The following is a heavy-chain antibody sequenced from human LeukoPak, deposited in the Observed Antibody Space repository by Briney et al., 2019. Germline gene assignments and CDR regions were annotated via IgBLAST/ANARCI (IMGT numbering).Heavy chain of an antibody. CDR1: GFTFSSYA. CDR2: ISGSGGST. CDR3: LVDTAMVTGNWFDP. D-gene: IGHD5-18*01. V-gene: IGHV3-23*01. J-gene: IGHJ5*02. Sequence: GGSLRLSCAASGFTFSSYAMSWVRQAPGEGLEWVSAISGSGGSTYYADSVKGRFTISRDNSKNTLYLQMNSLRAEDTAVYYCLVDTAMVTGNWFDPWGQGTLVTVSS.